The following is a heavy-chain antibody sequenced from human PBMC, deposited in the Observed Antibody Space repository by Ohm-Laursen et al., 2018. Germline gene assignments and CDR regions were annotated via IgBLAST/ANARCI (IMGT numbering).Heavy chain of an antibody. CDR3: ARKWELQIVDY. J-gene: IGHJ4*02. Sequence: SLRLSCAASGFTFSYYWMSWVRQAPGKGLEWVANIKQDGSEKYYADSVKGRFTISRDNAKNSLYLQMHSLRAEDTAVYYCARKWELQIVDYWGQGTLVTVSS. V-gene: IGHV3-7*01. CDR2: IKQDGSEK. D-gene: IGHD1-26*01. CDR1: GFTFSYYW.